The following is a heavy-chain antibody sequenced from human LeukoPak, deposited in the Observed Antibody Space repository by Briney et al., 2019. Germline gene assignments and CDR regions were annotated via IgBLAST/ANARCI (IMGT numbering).Heavy chain of an antibody. CDR2: ISSSSSYI. V-gene: IGHV3-21*01. CDR1: GFTFSSYS. D-gene: IGHD3-22*01. Sequence: GGSLRLSCAASGFTFSSYSMNRVRQAPGKGLEWVSSISSSSSYIYYADSVKGRFTISRDNAKNSLYLQMNSLRAEDTAVYYCARPASDSSGYSSWYWGQGTLVTVSS. CDR3: ARPASDSSGYSSWY. J-gene: IGHJ4*02.